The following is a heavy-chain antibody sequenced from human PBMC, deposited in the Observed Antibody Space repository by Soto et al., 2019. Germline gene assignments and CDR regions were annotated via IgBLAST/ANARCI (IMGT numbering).Heavy chain of an antibody. CDR1: GGSFSGYY. CDR3: ARGHMVRGVRGWYLDY. Sequence: PSETLSLTCAVYGGSFSGYYWSWIRQPPGKGLEWIGEINHSGSTNYNPSLKSRVTISVDTSKNQFSLKLSSVTAADTAVYYCARGHMVRGVRGWYLDYWGQGTLVTVSS. CDR2: INHSGST. J-gene: IGHJ4*02. D-gene: IGHD3-10*01. V-gene: IGHV4-34*01.